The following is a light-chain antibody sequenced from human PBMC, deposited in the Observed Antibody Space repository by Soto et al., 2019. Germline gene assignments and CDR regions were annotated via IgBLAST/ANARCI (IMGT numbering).Light chain of an antibody. CDR1: QGIRND. CDR3: QQYNTYSRK. CDR2: STS. V-gene: IGKV1-6*01. J-gene: IGKJ1*01. Sequence: AIQMTQSPSSPSASVGDRVTITCRASQGIRNDLGWYQQKPGEAPKVLIYSTSSLQSGVPSRFRGSGSGTDLTLTISSLQPDDFATYYCQQYNTYSRKFGKGTKVDI.